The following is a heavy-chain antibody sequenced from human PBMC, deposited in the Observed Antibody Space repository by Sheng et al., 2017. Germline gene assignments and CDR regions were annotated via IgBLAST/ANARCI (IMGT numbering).Heavy chain of an antibody. CDR2: FYYSGTT. Sequence: QVQLQESGPGLVKPSETLSLTCIVSGDSIASYYWNWIRQTPGKGLEWIGYFYYSGTTNYSPSLESRVAISGKTSKNQFSLKLNSVTAADTAVYYCARAMGPPSGFYSFDYWSQGTLVTVSS. D-gene: IGHD6-25*01. CDR3: ARAMGPPSGFYSFDY. V-gene: IGHV4-59*01. J-gene: IGHJ4*01. CDR1: GDSIASYY.